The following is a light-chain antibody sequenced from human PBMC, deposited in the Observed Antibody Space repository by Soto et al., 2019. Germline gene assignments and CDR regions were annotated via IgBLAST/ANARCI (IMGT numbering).Light chain of an antibody. Sequence: QSAPTQPAPVSGSPGQSITISCTGTSSDVGGYNYVSWYQQHPGKAPKLMIYDVSNRPSGVSNRFSGSKSGNTASLTISGLQAEDEADYYCSSYTSSSTVVFGGGTKLTVL. CDR3: SSYTSSSTVV. V-gene: IGLV2-14*01. J-gene: IGLJ2*01. CDR1: SSDVGGYNY. CDR2: DVS.